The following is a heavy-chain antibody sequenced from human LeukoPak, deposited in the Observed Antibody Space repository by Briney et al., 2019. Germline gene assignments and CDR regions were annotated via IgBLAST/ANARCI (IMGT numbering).Heavy chain of an antibody. Sequence: PSQTLSLTCTVSGGSISSGGYFWSWIRQHPGKGLEWIGYIYYSGSTYYNPSLKSRVTISVDTSKNQFSLKLSSVTAADTAVYYCARWVGAAAWFDPWGQGTLVTVSS. CDR2: IYYSGST. V-gene: IGHV4-31*03. J-gene: IGHJ5*02. CDR3: ARWVGAAAWFDP. CDR1: GGSISSGGYF. D-gene: IGHD2-2*01.